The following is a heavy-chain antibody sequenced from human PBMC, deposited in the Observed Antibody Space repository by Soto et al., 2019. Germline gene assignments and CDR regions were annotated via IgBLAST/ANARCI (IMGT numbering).Heavy chain of an antibody. CDR2: ISYDGSNK. CDR3: ARGTRATHYYGMDV. J-gene: IGHJ6*02. Sequence: QVQLVESGGGVVQPGRSLRLSCAASGFTFSSYAMHWVRQAPGKGLEWVAVISYDGSNKYYADSVKGRFTISRDNSKNTLYLQMNRLRAEDTAVYYCARGTRATHYYGMDVWGQGTTVTVSS. V-gene: IGHV3-30-3*01. D-gene: IGHD2-15*01. CDR1: GFTFSSYA.